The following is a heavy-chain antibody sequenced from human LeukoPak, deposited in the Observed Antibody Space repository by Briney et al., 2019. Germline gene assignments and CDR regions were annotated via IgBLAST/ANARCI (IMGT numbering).Heavy chain of an antibody. CDR1: GESFSDHY. Sequence: PSETLSLTCAVYGESFSDHYWTWIRQPPGKGLEWIGESTHSGSTNYNPSLKSRVTISVDTSKSQFSLKLTSTTAAYTAVYYCARGRTGAAALDFWGPGTLVTVSS. J-gene: IGHJ4*02. V-gene: IGHV4-34*01. CDR3: ARGRTGAAALDF. D-gene: IGHD2-2*01. CDR2: STHSGST.